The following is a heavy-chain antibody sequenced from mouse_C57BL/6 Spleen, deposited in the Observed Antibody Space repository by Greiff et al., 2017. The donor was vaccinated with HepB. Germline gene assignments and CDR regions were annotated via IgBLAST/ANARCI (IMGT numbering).Heavy chain of an antibody. Sequence: VQLQQSGPDLVKPGASVKMSCKASGYTFTDYNMHWVKQSHGKSLEWIGYINPNNGGTSYNQKFKGKATLTANKSSSTAYMELRSLTSEDSAVYYCAKGWYYAMDYWGQGTSVTVSS. V-gene: IGHV1-22*01. CDR3: AKGWYYAMDY. D-gene: IGHD3-3*01. CDR1: GYTFTDYN. CDR2: INPNNGGT. J-gene: IGHJ4*01.